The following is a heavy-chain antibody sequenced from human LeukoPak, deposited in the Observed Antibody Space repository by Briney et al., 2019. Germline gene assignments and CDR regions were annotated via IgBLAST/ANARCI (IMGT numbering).Heavy chain of an antibody. Sequence: GGSLRLSCAASGFTFSTYAMSWVRQAPGKGLEWVSPISGSAAATHYADSVKGRFTISRDNFKNTLYLQMNSLRAEDTALYYCAKSMYSGSATSTFDIWGQGTMVTVSS. J-gene: IGHJ3*02. CDR2: ISGSAAAT. CDR1: GFTFSTYA. D-gene: IGHD1-26*01. CDR3: AKSMYSGSATSTFDI. V-gene: IGHV3-23*01.